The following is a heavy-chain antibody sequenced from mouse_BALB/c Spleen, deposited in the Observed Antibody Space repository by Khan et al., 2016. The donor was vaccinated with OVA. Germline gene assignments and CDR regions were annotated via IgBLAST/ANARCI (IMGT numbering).Heavy chain of an antibody. CDR2: ISSSGST. CDR1: GYSITSDYA. Sequence: EVQLVESGPGLVKPSQSLSLTCTVTGYSITSDYAWNWIRQFPGNKLEWMGYISSSGSTNNNPALKSRISITRDTSKNQFFLQLNSVTTEDTATYYCASDGSRYNYAMDYWGQGTSVTVSS. V-gene: IGHV3-2*02. D-gene: IGHD2-3*01. J-gene: IGHJ4*01. CDR3: ASDGSRYNYAMDY.